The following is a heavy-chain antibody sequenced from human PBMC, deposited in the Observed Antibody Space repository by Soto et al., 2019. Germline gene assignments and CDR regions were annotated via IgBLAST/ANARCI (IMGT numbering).Heavy chain of an antibody. J-gene: IGHJ4*02. CDR2: INHSGST. V-gene: IGHV4-34*01. CDR1: GGSFSGYY. CDR3: ARRHTIFGVVIIYWYFDY. Sequence: SETLSLTCAVYGGSFSGYYWSWIRQPPGKGLEWIGEINHSGSTNYNPSLKSRVTISVDTSKNQFSLKLSSVTAADTAVYYCARRHTIFGVVIIYWYFDYWGQGTLVTVSS. D-gene: IGHD3-3*01.